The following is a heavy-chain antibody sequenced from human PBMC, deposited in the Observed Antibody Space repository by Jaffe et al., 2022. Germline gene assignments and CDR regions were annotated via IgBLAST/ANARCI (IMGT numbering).Heavy chain of an antibody. CDR2: INPNSGGT. V-gene: IGHV1-2*02. CDR1: GYTFTGYY. D-gene: IGHD3-9*01. J-gene: IGHJ5*02. CDR3: ARGAHPPYLLRYFVWFDP. Sequence: QVQLVQSGAEVKKPGASVKVSCKASGYTFTGYYMHWVRQAPGQGLEWMGWINPNSGGTNYAQKFQGRVTMTRDTSISTAYMELSRLRSDDTAVYYCARGAHPPYLLRYFVWFDPWGQGTLVTVSS.